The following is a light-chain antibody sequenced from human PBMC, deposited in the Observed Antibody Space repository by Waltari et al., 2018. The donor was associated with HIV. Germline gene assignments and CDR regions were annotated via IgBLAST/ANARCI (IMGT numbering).Light chain of an antibody. CDR1: DLTDYDY. CDR3: TSYISGTTPV. J-gene: IGLJ2*01. CDR2: EVT. Sequence: QSALTQPASVSGSPGQSITIPCDLTDYDYVSWYQRHPGKAPKVIIYEVTNRPPGLSNRFSGSKSGNTATLTISGLQPEDEADYFCTSYISGTTPVFGRGTRVTVL. V-gene: IGLV2-14*01.